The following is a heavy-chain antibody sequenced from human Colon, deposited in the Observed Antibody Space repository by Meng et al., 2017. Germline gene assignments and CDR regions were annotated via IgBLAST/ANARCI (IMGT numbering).Heavy chain of an antibody. D-gene: IGHD4-23*01. CDR1: GGSITTNSY. CDR2: IDHRGDP. V-gene: IGHV4-4*02. J-gene: IGHJ4*02. CDR3: ARHGGYYQDY. Sequence: QVKLLGSGPGLGKPSGTLSPTCAVSGGSITTNSYWSWVRQSPEKGLEWIGQIDHRGDPYYNPSLKSRVTMSVDRSKSQVSLQLTSVTAADTAVYYCARHGGYYQDYWGQGTLVTVSS.